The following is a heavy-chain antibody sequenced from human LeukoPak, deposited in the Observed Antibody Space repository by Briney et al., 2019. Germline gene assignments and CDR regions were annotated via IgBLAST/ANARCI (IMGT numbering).Heavy chain of an antibody. CDR2: INPSGGSA. D-gene: IGHD3-16*02. J-gene: IGHJ4*02. V-gene: IGHV1-46*01. CDR1: GYTFTSYG. Sequence: ASVTVSCKASGYTFTSYGISWVRQAPGQGLEWMGVINPSGGSATYAQKFQGRVTMTRDTSTSTVYMELSSLRSEDTAVYYCARARDTGDYWGQGTLVTVSS. CDR3: ARARDTGDY.